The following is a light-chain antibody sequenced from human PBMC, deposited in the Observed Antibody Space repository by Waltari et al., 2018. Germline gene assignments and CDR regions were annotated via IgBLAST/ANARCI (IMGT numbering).Light chain of an antibody. J-gene: IGLJ3*02. CDR3: GGWDSSLRAGV. V-gene: IGLV1-51*01. CDR1: SSNIGSEP. CDR2: DDN. Sequence: GSSSNIGSEPVSWYLQLPGTAPKVLIFDDNKRPSGIPDRISASKSGTSATLDITGLQTGDEAVYYCGGWDSSLRAGVFGGGTKVTV.